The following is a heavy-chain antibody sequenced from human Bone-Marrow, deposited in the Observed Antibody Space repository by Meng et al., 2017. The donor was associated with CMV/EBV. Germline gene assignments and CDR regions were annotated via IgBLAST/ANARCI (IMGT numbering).Heavy chain of an antibody. D-gene: IGHD5-12*01. Sequence: SVKVSCKASGGTFSSYAISWVRQAPGQGLEWMGGIIPIFGTANYAQKFQGRVTITTDESTSTAYMELSSLRSDDTAVYYCARTSGYEPGRLDPWGQGTLVTVSS. CDR1: GGTFSSYA. V-gene: IGHV1-69*05. CDR2: IIPIFGTA. J-gene: IGHJ5*02. CDR3: ARTSGYEPGRLDP.